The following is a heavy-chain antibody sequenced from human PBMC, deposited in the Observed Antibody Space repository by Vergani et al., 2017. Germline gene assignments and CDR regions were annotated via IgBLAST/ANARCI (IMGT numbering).Heavy chain of an antibody. Sequence: QVQLVQSGAEVKKPGASVKVSCKASGYTFTGYYTHWVRQAPGQGLEWMGWINPNSGGTNYAQKFQGRVTMTRDTSISTAYMELSRLRSDDTAVYYCAIKGDCTNGVCYMNYYYMDVWGKGTTVTVSS. CDR1: GYTFTGYY. V-gene: IGHV1-2*02. CDR2: INPNSGGT. J-gene: IGHJ6*03. D-gene: IGHD2-8*01. CDR3: AIKGDCTNGVCYMNYYYMDV.